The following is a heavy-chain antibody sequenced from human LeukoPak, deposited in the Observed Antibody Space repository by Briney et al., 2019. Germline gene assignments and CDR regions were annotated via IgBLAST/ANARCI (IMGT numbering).Heavy chain of an antibody. CDR2: IYYSGST. CDR1: GGSISSYY. V-gene: IGHV4-59*04. D-gene: IGHD3-22*01. Sequence: PSETLSLTCTVSGGSISSYYWSWIRQPPGKGLEWIGYIYYSGSTYYNPSLKSRVTISVDTSKNQFSLKLSSVAAADTAVYYCARQFDSSGYPHYFDYWGQGTLVTVSS. J-gene: IGHJ4*02. CDR3: ARQFDSSGYPHYFDY.